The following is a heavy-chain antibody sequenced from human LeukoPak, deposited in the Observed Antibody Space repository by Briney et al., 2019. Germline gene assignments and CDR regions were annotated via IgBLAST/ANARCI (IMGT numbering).Heavy chain of an antibody. CDR3: ANSSWSHFDP. Sequence: GGSLRLSCAASGFTLSNSAMSWVRQAPGKGLEWVSSIDSTSTYIFYIDSVKGRFTIVRDNSKNTLYLQMTSQRAEDTAVYYCANSSWSHFDPWGQGTLVTVSS. J-gene: IGHJ5*02. V-gene: IGHV3-23*05. CDR2: IDSTSTYI. CDR1: GFTLSNSA. D-gene: IGHD3-3*01.